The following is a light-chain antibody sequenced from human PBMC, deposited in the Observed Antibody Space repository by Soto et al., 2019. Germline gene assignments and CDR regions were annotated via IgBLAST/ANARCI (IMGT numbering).Light chain of an antibody. Sequence: EVGMTKSPATLSVSQGETATLSCRASQSVSSNLAWYQQKPGQAPRLLIYGASTRATGIPARFSGSGSGTEFTLAISSLQSEDFAIHYCQQYTTLLPWRFGQVAKVDI. CDR1: QSVSSN. V-gene: IGKV3-15*01. CDR2: GAS. CDR3: QQYTTLLPWR. J-gene: IGKJ1*01.